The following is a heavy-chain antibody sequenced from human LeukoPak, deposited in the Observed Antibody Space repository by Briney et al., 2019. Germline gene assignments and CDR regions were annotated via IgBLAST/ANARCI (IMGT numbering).Heavy chain of an antibody. CDR3: AKGTVRGVIYYFDY. V-gene: IGHV3-23*01. D-gene: IGHD3-10*01. CDR2: ISGSGGST. J-gene: IGHJ4*02. CDR1: GFTFSSYA. Sequence: GGSLRLSCAASGFTFSSYAMSSVRQAPGKGLEWVSAISGSGGSTDYADSVKGRFTVSRDNSKNTLYLQMNSLRAEDTAVYYCAKGTVRGVIYYFDYWGQGTLVTVSS.